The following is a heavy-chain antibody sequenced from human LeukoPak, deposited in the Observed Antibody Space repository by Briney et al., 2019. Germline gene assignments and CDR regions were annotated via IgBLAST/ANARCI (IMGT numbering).Heavy chain of an antibody. CDR3: AKVADAQQLTAH. J-gene: IGHJ4*02. Sequence: GGSLRLSCAASGFTFSSYSMNWVRQAPGKGLEWVASITSSSSNIYYADSVKGRFTISRDNAKNSLYLQMNSLRAEDTAVYYCAKVADAQQLTAHWGQGTLVTVSS. V-gene: IGHV3-21*01. CDR2: ITSSSSNI. CDR1: GFTFSSYS. D-gene: IGHD6-13*01.